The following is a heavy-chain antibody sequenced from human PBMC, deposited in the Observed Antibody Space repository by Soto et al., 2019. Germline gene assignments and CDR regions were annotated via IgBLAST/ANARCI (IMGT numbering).Heavy chain of an antibody. CDR3: ATRTDYYYGSGSLGGMDV. CDR2: IYYSGST. D-gene: IGHD3-10*01. CDR1: GGSISSGSYY. J-gene: IGHJ6*02. Sequence: QVQLQESGPGLVKPSQTLSLTCTVSGGSISSGSYYWSWIRQLPGKGLEWIGDIYYSGSTYYNPSLQSRVTISVDTSKNQISLKPNSVTAADTAVDSCATRTDYYYGSGSLGGMDVWGQGTTVTVSS. V-gene: IGHV4-31*03.